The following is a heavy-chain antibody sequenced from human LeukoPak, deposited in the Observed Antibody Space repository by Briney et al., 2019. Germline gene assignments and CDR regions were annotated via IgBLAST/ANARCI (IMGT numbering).Heavy chain of an antibody. CDR2: IYYSGST. CDR1: GGSISSYY. CDR3: ARHRVATMPIDY. Sequence: SETLSLSCTVSGGSISSYYWSWIRQPPGKGLEWSGYIYYSGSTNYNPSLKSRVTISVDTSKNHFSLKLSSVTAADTAVYYCARHRVATMPIDYWGQGTLVTVSS. D-gene: IGHD5-24*01. J-gene: IGHJ4*02. V-gene: IGHV4-59*08.